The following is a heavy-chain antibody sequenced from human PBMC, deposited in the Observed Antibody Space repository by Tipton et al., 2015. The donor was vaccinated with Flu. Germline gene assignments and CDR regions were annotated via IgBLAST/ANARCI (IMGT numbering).Heavy chain of an antibody. CDR2: IYYSGST. J-gene: IGHJ4*02. CDR1: GDSINSVGHY. Sequence: TLSLTCAVSGDSINSVGHYWSWIRQHPGKGLEWIGYIYYSGSTSYNPSLKSRVTISVDTSKNQFSLNLSSVTAADTAVYYCARDGGYGSGTYRFDYWGQGTLVTVSS. CDR3: ARDGGYGSGTYRFDY. D-gene: IGHD3-10*01. V-gene: IGHV4-31*11.